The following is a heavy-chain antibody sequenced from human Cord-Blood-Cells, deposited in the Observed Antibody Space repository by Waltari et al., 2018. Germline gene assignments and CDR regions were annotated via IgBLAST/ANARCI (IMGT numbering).Heavy chain of an antibody. V-gene: IGHV1-2*02. D-gene: IGHD6-6*01. Sequence: QVQLVQSGAEVKKPGASVKVSCKASGYTFTGYYMHWVRQAPGQGLEWVGWINPSSGGTNYAQKFQGRVTMTRDTSISTAYMELSRLRSDDTAVYYCARDVGIFLGSSYYFDYWGQGTLVTVSS. CDR1: GYTFTGYY. J-gene: IGHJ4*02. CDR3: ARDVGIFLGSSYYFDY. CDR2: INPSSGGT.